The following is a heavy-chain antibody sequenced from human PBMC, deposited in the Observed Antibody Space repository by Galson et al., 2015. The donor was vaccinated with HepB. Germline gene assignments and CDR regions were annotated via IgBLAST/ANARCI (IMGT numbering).Heavy chain of an antibody. V-gene: IGHV4-39*01. J-gene: IGHJ4*02. CDR3: ARHEWELLPTFHY. Sequence: LSLTCTVSGGSISSSSYYWGWIRQPPGKGLEWIGSIYYSGSTYYNPSLKSRVTISVDTSKNQFSLKLSSVTAADTAVYYCARHEWELLPTFHYWGQGTLVTVSS. CDR1: GGSISSSSYY. D-gene: IGHD1-26*01. CDR2: IYYSGST.